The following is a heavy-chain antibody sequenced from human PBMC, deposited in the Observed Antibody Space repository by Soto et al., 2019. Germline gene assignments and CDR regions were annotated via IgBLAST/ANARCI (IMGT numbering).Heavy chain of an antibody. CDR1: GFTFNTYS. CDR3: ARDMGSSSWHSFDY. D-gene: IGHD2-2*01. J-gene: IGHJ4*02. V-gene: IGHV3-48*01. CDR2: INDKSGNI. Sequence: EVQLVDSGGGLVQPGGSLRLSCAASGFTFNTYSMDWVRQAPGKGLEWVSYINDKSGNIHYADSVKGRFTISRDNDKNSLYLDMNSLRAEDTAVYYCARDMGSSSWHSFDYWGQGILVTVSS.